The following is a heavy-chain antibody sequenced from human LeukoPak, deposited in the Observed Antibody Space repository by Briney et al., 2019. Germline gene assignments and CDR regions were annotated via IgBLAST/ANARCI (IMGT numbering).Heavy chain of an antibody. J-gene: IGHJ4*02. CDR3: ARELGEQWLAPFDY. CDR1: GGSISSYY. D-gene: IGHD6-19*01. V-gene: IGHV4-4*07. Sequence: SETLSLTCTVSGGSISSYYWSWIRQPAGKGLEWIGRIYTSGSTNYTPSLKSRVTKSVDTSKNQFSLKLSSVTAADTAVYYCARELGEQWLAPFDYWGQGTLVTVSS. CDR2: IYTSGST.